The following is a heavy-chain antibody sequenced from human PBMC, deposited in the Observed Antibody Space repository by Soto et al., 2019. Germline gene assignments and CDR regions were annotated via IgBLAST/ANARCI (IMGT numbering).Heavy chain of an antibody. V-gene: IGHV3-30*03. CDR2: TSWDEGSK. CDR3: AREGTGGESWGDR. Sequence: QVQLVESGGGVVQPGRSLSLSCAASGFTFDTYGMHWVRHAQGKGLEWLAVTSWDEGSKYYADSVKGRFTISRDNSKNTLYLQMDSLRPEDPAIYFCAREGTGGESWGDRWGQGTLVTVSS. J-gene: IGHJ5*02. D-gene: IGHD7-27*01. CDR1: GFTFDTYG.